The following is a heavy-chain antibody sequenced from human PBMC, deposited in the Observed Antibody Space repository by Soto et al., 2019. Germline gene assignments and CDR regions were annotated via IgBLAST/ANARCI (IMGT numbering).Heavy chain of an antibody. CDR1: GFTFSNYA. V-gene: IGHV3-23*01. Sequence: EVQLLESGGGLVQPGGSLRLSCAASGFTFSNYAMSWVRQAPGKGLEWVSGIGGRATSAYYADSVKGRFAISSDNSYNTRFLQLNSLRAEETAVYYSAKSSYSASSCDFYNFWGQGTLVCVFS. J-gene: IGHJ4*02. D-gene: IGHD3-22*01. CDR3: AKSSYSASSCDFYNF. CDR2: IGGRATSA.